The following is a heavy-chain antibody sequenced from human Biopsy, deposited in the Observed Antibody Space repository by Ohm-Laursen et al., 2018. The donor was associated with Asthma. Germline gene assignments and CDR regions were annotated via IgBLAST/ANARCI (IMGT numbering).Heavy chain of an antibody. Sequence: SLRLSCSATGFVFRSHAMHWVRQAPGKGLEWVAVISYDGGNKFYGDSVKGRFTLSRDNSRNTLYLQMNSLRVEDTAIYYCARTHERWTSIQDDALDIWGQGTMVIVSS. V-gene: IGHV3-30*03. J-gene: IGHJ3*02. CDR1: GFVFRSHA. D-gene: IGHD4-23*01. CDR3: ARTHERWTSIQDDALDI. CDR2: ISYDGGNK.